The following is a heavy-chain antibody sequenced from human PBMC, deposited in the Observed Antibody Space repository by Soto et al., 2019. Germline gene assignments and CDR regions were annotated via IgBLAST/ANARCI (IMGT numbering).Heavy chain of an antibody. CDR3: ARVGWTTVGYYFDY. D-gene: IGHD4-17*01. CDR2: IHYSGST. V-gene: IGHV4-59*01. CDR1: DASSGRYY. J-gene: IGHJ4*02. Sequence: SETLALTCTVSDASSGRYYWSWIRQPPGKGLEWSGYIHYSGSTKYNTSLKSRVTISIDTSKNQFSLKLSSVTAADTAVYYCARVGWTTVGYYFDYWGQGALVTVSS.